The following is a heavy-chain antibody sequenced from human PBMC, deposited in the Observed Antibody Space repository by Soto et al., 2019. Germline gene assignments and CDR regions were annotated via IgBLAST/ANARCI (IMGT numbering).Heavy chain of an antibody. J-gene: IGHJ1*01. V-gene: IGHV3-23*01. D-gene: IGHD2-15*01. CDR2: ISATGATT. Sequence: GPLRCDCVASGFTVSDYAMTWVREGPGKGLAWVSVISATGATTYYADSVRGRFTISRDNSKNTLNLQMNDLRVEDTAVIYCAKGRKSTEKDIAVMLAAASSIQHWGQGTLVTVSS. CDR1: GFTVSDYA. CDR3: AKGRKSTEKDIAVMLAAASSIQH.